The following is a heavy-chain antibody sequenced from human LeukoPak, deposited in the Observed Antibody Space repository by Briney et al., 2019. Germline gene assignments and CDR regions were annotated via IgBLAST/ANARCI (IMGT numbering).Heavy chain of an antibody. CDR3: ARNDSSAYDY. V-gene: IGHV1-18*01. J-gene: IGHJ4*02. CDR1: GYAFTSYG. Sequence: ASVKVSCKASGYAFTSYGISWVRQAPGQGLEWMGWISAYNGYAKYAQNVQGRVTMITDTSTSTAYMDLRSPRSDDTAVYYCARNDSSAYDYWGQGTLVTVSS. CDR2: ISAYNGYA. D-gene: IGHD2-15*01.